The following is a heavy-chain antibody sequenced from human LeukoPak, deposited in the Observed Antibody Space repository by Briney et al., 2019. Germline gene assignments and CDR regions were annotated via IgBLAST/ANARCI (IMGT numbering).Heavy chain of an antibody. J-gene: IGHJ4*02. Sequence: PGRSLRLSCAASGFTFSSYGMHWVRQAPGKGPEWVAVISYDGSNKYYADSVKGRFTISRDNSKNTLYLQMNSLRAEDTAVYYCAKDRENSGSYYFDYWGQGTLVTVSS. CDR3: AKDRENSGSYYFDY. CDR1: GFTFSSYG. D-gene: IGHD1-26*01. V-gene: IGHV3-30*18. CDR2: ISYDGSNK.